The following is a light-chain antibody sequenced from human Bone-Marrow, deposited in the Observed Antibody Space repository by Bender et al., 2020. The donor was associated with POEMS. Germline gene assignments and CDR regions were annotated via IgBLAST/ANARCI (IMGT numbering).Light chain of an antibody. CDR2: KGI. Sequence: SYELTQPPSVSVSPGQTARITCSGDALAREYVYWYQQKPGQAPVLVMKKGIERPSGIPERFSGSTSGATVTLTISGVQAEDEADYHCQSTDSSGNYGVFGGGTQLTVL. V-gene: IGLV3-25*03. CDR3: QSTDSSGNYGV. J-gene: IGLJ7*01. CDR1: ALAREY.